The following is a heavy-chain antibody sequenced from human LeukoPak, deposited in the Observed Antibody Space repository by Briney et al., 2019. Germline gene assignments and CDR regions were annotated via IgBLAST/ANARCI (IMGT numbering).Heavy chain of an antibody. J-gene: IGHJ3*02. D-gene: IGHD4-17*01. CDR2: IYSGGTT. V-gene: IGHV3-53*01. CDR3: ARGPVTKFEI. Sequence: PGGSLRLSCAASGCTLSSNDISWGRQAPGKGLEWVSVIYSGGTTYYADSVKGRFTISRDNSNNTLYLQMNSLRAEDTAVYYCARGPVTKFEIWGQGTILTVSS. CDR1: GCTLSSND.